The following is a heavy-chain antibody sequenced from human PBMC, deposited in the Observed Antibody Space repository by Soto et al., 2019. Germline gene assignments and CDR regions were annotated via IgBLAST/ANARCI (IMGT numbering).Heavy chain of an antibody. CDR2: IYYSGST. Sequence: SETLSLTCTVSGGSISSGGYYWSWIRQHPGKGLEWIGYIYYSGSTYYNPSLKSRVTISVDTSKNQFSLKLSSVTAADTAVYYCARARKTVVRIAAAGTCWFDPWGKGTLVTVSS. V-gene: IGHV4-31*03. CDR1: GGSISSGGYY. CDR3: ARARKTVVRIAAAGTCWFDP. D-gene: IGHD6-13*01. J-gene: IGHJ5*02.